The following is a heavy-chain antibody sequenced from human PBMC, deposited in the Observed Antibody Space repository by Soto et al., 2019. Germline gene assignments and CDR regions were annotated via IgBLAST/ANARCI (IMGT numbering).Heavy chain of an antibody. Sequence: QVQLVQSGAEVKKPGASVKVSCKASGYTFTSYGISWVRQAPGQGLEGMGWISAYNGNTNYAQKIQGRVTMTTDTSESTAYMELRSMRSDDTAVYYCARDKLMITFGGVIASDYWGQGTLVTVSS. CDR2: ISAYNGNT. CDR1: GYTFTSYG. CDR3: ARDKLMITFGGVIASDY. J-gene: IGHJ4*02. D-gene: IGHD3-16*02. V-gene: IGHV1-18*01.